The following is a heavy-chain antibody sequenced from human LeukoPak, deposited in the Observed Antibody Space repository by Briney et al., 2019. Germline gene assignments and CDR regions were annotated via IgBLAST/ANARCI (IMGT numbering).Heavy chain of an antibody. Sequence: SETLSLTCAVYGGSFSGYYWSWIRQPPGKGLEWIGEINHSGSTNYNPSLKSRVTISVDTSKNQFSLKLSSVTAADTAVYYCARTPSAATRYYYYYGMDVWGKGTTVTVSP. J-gene: IGHJ6*04. CDR2: INHSGST. D-gene: IGHD2-15*01. V-gene: IGHV4-34*01. CDR1: GGSFSGYY. CDR3: ARTPSAATRYYYYYGMDV.